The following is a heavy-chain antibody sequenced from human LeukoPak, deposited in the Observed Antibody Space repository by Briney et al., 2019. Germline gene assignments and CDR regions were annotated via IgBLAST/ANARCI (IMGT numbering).Heavy chain of an antibody. CDR2: INPNSGGT. Sequence: GASVKVSCKASGYTFTGYYMHWVRQAPGQGLEWMGWINPNSGGTNYAQKFQGRVTMTRDTSISTAYMELSRLRSDDTAVYYCARGRNYDFWSGYYLPKAFDPWGQGTLVTVSS. D-gene: IGHD3-3*01. CDR1: GYTFTGYY. J-gene: IGHJ5*02. V-gene: IGHV1-2*02. CDR3: ARGRNYDFWSGYYLPKAFDP.